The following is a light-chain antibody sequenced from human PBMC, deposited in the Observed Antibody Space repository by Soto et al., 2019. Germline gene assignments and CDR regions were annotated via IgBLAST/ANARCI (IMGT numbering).Light chain of an antibody. Sequence: QSALTQPASVSGSPGQSITISCTGTSSDVGTYEYVSWYQQHPGKAPQLMIYQVSNRPSGVSNRFSGSKSGNTASLTISGLQAEDEADYYCTSYTSSNSWVFGGGTKVTVL. J-gene: IGLJ3*02. CDR3: TSYTSSNSWV. V-gene: IGLV2-14*01. CDR1: SSDVGTYEY. CDR2: QVS.